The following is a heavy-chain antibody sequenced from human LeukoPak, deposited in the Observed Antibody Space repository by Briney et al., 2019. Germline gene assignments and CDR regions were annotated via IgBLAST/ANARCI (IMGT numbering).Heavy chain of an antibody. Sequence: PSETLSLTCAVYGGSFSDYYWSWIRQPPGKGLEWLGEITPSGVTNYNPSLESRVTMSLDTSKNQFSLTLKSVTAADTAVYYCARQTTMPPPHYFDSWGQGTLVTVSS. CDR3: ARQTTMPPPHYFDS. CDR2: ITPSGVT. V-gene: IGHV4-34*01. J-gene: IGHJ4*02. D-gene: IGHD1-1*01. CDR1: GGSFSDYY.